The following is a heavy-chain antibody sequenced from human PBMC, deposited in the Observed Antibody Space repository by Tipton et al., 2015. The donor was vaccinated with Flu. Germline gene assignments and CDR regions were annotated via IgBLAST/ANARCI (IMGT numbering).Heavy chain of an antibody. D-gene: IGHD3-9*01. CDR2: IYTSGST. Sequence: TLSLTCTVSGGSISSYYWSWIRQPAGKGLEWIGRIYTSGSTNYSPSFKSRVTMSVDTSKNQFSLKLSSVTAADTAVYYCASYFDWLGAFDIWGQGTMVTVSS. J-gene: IGHJ3*02. CDR3: ASYFDWLGAFDI. CDR1: GGSISSYY. V-gene: IGHV4-4*07.